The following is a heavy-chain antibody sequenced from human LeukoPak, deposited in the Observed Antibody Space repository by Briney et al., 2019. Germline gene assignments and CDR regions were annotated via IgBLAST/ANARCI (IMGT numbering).Heavy chain of an antibody. D-gene: IGHD3-10*01. V-gene: IGHV3-74*03. CDR2: INTDGSER. CDR1: GFTFSSNY. J-gene: IGHJ4*02. CDR3: ARALRSPGDSGLDY. Sequence: GGSLRLSCAASGFTFSSNYMHWVRQAPGKGVVWVSRINTDGSERTHADFVKGRFTISRDNPKNTLYLEMNSLRAEDTAVYYCARALRSPGDSGLDYWGQGALVTVSS.